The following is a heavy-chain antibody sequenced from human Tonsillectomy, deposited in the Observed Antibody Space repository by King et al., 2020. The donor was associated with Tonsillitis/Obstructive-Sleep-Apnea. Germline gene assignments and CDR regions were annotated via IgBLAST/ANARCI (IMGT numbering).Heavy chain of an antibody. CDR2: ISSSSSYT. Sequence: VQLVESGGGLVKPGGSLRLSCAASGFTFSDYYMSWIRQAPGKGLEWVSYISSSSSYTNYADSVKGRFTISRDNAKNSLYLQMNSLIAEDTAVYYCAKTYYDFWSGPYDYYMDVWGKGTTVTVSS. D-gene: IGHD3-3*01. V-gene: IGHV3-11*05. J-gene: IGHJ6*03. CDR1: GFTFSDYY. CDR3: AKTYYDFWSGPYDYYMDV.